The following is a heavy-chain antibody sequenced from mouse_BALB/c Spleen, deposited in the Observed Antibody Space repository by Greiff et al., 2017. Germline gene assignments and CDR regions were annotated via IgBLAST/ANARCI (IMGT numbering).Heavy chain of an antibody. CDR3: ARYYAFRYVSSYGAMDY. V-gene: IGHV5-17*02. Sequence: EVKLVESGGGLVQPGGSRKLSCAASGFTFSSFGMHWVRQAPEKGLEWVAYISSGSSTIYYADTVKGRFTISRDNPKNTLFLQMTSLRSEDTAMYYCARYYAFRYVSSYGAMDYWGQGTSVTVSS. D-gene: IGHD1-1*01. CDR1: GFTFSSFG. CDR2: ISSGSSTI. J-gene: IGHJ4*01.